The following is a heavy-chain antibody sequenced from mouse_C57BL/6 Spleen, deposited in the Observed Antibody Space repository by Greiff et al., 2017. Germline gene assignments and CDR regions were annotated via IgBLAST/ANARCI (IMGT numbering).Heavy chain of an antibody. CDR3: VRSMAAHATFDY. Sequence: QVQLKESDAELVKPGASVKMSCKVSGYTFTDHTIHWMKQRTGQGLEWIGDIYPRGGSTKYNEKFKGKATLTAEKSSSTAYMQLNSLTSADSAVYFCVRSMAAHATFDYLGQGTSLTVSS. J-gene: IGHJ2*02. CDR2: IYPRGGST. V-gene: IGHV1-78*01. D-gene: IGHD1-3*01. CDR1: GYTFTDHT.